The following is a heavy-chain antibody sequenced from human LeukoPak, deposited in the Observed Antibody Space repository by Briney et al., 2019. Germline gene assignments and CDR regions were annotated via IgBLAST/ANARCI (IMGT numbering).Heavy chain of an antibody. CDR3: ARGYYGPVGGFDY. CDR2: INHRGST. CDR1: GGSLSGYY. V-gene: IGHV4-34*01. J-gene: IGHJ4*02. D-gene: IGHD3-10*01. Sequence: SETLSLTCAVYGGSLSGYYWSWIRQPPGKGLEWIGEINHRGSTNYNPSLKSRVTISVDTSKNHFSLNLNSVTAADTAVYYCARGYYGPVGGFDYWGQGTLVTVSS.